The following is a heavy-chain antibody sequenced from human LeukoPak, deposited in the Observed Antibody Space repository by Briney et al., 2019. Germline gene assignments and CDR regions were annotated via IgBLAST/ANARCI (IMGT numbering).Heavy chain of an antibody. J-gene: IGHJ5*02. D-gene: IGHD2-2*01. Sequence: SQTLSLTCAISGDSVSSNSVTWNRIRQSPSRGLEWLGRTYYRSTWYNDYAVSVRGRITVNPDTSKNQFSLHLNSVTPKDTAVYCCARRLTQYDCFDPWGQGILVTVSS. CDR2: TYYRSTWYN. V-gene: IGHV6-1*01. CDR1: GDSVSSNSVT. CDR3: ARRLTQYDCFDP.